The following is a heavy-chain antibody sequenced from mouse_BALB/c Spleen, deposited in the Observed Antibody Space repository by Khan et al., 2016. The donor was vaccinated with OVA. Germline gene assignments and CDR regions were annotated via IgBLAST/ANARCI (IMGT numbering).Heavy chain of an antibody. V-gene: IGHV3-2*02. CDR3: ARLFVY. CDR2: ISYSGST. J-gene: IGHJ3*01. Sequence: EVQLQESGPGLVKPSQSLSLTCTVTGYSITSDYAWNWIRQFPGNKLEWMGSISYSGSTSYIPSLKSRISITRDTSKNQFFLQLNSVTTEDTATYYCARLFVYWGQGTLVTVSA. CDR1: GYSITSDYA.